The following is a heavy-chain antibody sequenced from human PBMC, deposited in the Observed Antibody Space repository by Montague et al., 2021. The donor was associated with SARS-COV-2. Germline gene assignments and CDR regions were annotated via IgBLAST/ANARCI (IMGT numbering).Heavy chain of an antibody. D-gene: IGHD3-10*01. J-gene: IGHJ6*02. V-gene: IGHV4-34*01. CDR3: ARVRYYGCGTTGGMDV. CDR2: INRSGST. CDR1: GGSFSGYY. Sequence: SETLSLTCAVYGGSFSGYYWSWIRQPPGKGLEWIGEINRSGSTNYNPSLKSRVTISVDTSKNQFSLKLNSVTAADMAVYYCARVRYYGCGTTGGMDVWGQGTMVTVSS.